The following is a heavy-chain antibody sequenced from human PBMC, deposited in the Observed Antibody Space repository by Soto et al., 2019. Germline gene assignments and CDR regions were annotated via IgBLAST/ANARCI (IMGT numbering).Heavy chain of an antibody. V-gene: IGHV3-11*01. CDR2: ISSSGSTI. Sequence: PGGSLRLSCAASGFTFSDYYMSWIRQAPGKGLEWVSYISSSGSTIYYADSVKGRFTISRDNAKNSLYLQMNSLRAEDTAVYYCARSAPHCSGGSCQYYYYYYMDVWGKGTTVTVSS. CDR1: GFTFSDYY. CDR3: ARSAPHCSGGSCQYYYYYYMDV. D-gene: IGHD2-15*01. J-gene: IGHJ6*03.